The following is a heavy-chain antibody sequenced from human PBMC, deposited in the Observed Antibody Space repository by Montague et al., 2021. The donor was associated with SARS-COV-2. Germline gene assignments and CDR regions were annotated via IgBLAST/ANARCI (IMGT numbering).Heavy chain of an antibody. Sequence: SETLSLTCTVSGGSISSSSYYWGWIRQPPGKGLEWIGSIYYSGSTXYXPSVKSRVTISVDTSKNQFSLKLSSVTAADTAVYYCARKEMKYSSIWSTGGNWFDPWGQGTLVTVSS. D-gene: IGHD6-13*01. CDR2: IYYSGST. V-gene: IGHV4-39*01. CDR1: GGSISSSSYY. J-gene: IGHJ5*02. CDR3: ARKEMKYSSIWSTGGNWFDP.